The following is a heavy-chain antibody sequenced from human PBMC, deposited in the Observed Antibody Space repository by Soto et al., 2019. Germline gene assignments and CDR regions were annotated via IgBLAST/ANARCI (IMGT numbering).Heavy chain of an antibody. CDR3: VRLIGNSWLDF. CDR1: GDSVSSSSVT. J-gene: IGHJ5*01. V-gene: IGHV6-1*01. Sequence: QTLSLTCAISGDSVSSSSVTWNWIRQSPSRGLEWLGRAYYRSKWYNDYAESVKSRITINPDTSKNQFSPHLNSVTPEDTAVYYCVRLIGNSWLDFWGQGTLVTVSS. CDR2: AYYRSKWYN. D-gene: IGHD1-26*01.